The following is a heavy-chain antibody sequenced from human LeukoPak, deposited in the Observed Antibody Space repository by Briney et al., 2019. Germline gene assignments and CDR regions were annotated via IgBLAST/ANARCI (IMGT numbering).Heavy chain of an antibody. CDR2: ITSETDGGTA. Sequence: VGSLRLSCAASGFTFSHAWMSWVRQAPGKGLEWVGRITSETDGGTAHYAAPVKGRFTISRDDSKNTLYLQMNSLNTEDTAVYYCSVVNSGSGSYPLGYWGQGNLVTVSS. J-gene: IGHJ4*02. CDR1: GFTFSHAW. CDR3: SVVNSGSGSYPLGY. D-gene: IGHD3-10*01. V-gene: IGHV3-15*01.